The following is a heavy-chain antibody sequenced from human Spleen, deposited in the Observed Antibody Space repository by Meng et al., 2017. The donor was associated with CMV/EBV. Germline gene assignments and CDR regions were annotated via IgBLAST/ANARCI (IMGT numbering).Heavy chain of an antibody. J-gene: IGHJ4*02. Sequence: SETLSLTCTVYGGSVKSDNNYWTWIRQTPGKGLEWIGYICHGGGTNYNPSLKSRVIIFIYTYKSQFFLRLRSLTSAATAVYYCARAGISMVRGVINYFDSWGQGTLVTVSS. D-gene: IGHD3-10*01. V-gene: IGHV4-61*01. CDR3: ARAGISMVRGVINYFDS. CDR1: GGSVKSDNNY. CDR2: ICHGGGT.